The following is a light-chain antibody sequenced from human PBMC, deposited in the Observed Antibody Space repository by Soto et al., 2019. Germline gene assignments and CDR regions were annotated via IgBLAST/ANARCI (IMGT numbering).Light chain of an antibody. CDR1: STDVGGNKY. V-gene: IGLV2-14*01. CDR2: EVS. J-gene: IGLJ1*01. Sequence: QSALAQPASVSGSPGQSITISCTGSSTDVGGNKYVSWYQQHPGKAPKLIIYEVSYRPSGVSNRFSGSKSGNTASLTISGLRAEDEADYYCSSYSTGSTLVVFGSGTKVTLL. CDR3: SSYSTGSTLVV.